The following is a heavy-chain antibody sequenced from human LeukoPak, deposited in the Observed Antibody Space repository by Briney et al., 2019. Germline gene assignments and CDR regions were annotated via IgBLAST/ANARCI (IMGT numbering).Heavy chain of an antibody. CDR1: GCTIRRCVYY. CDR2: IYYSGSP. D-gene: IGHD2-15*01. CDR3: AGNLGYCSGGSCYSSDY. V-gene: IGHV4-30-4*01. J-gene: IGHJ4*02. Sequence: SWTLPDTCLVSGCTIRRCVYYGRWLRQSPGKALVCIRYIYYSGSPYFNRSRKRRVTISVDRSENQFSLKLSSVNAADTAVYYCAGNLGYCSGGSCYSSDYWGQGTLVTVSS.